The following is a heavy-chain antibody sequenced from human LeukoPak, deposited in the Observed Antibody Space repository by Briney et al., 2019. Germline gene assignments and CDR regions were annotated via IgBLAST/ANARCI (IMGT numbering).Heavy chain of an antibody. D-gene: IGHD2-2*01. V-gene: IGHV1-69*13. J-gene: IGHJ1*01. Sequence: SVKVSCKASGGTFSSYAISWVRQAPGQGLEWMGGIIPIFGTASYAQKFQGRVTITADESTSTAYMELSSLRSEDTAVYYCARDLYCSSTSCSEYFQHWGQGTLVTVSS. CDR2: IIPIFGTA. CDR1: GGTFSSYA. CDR3: ARDLYCSSTSCSEYFQH.